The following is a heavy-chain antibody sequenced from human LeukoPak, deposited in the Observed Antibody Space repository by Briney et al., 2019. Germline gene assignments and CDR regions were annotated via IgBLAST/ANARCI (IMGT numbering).Heavy chain of an antibody. J-gene: IGHJ6*03. D-gene: IGHD1-26*01. CDR2: ISSSGSTI. V-gene: IGHV3-48*03. CDR1: GFTFSSYE. Sequence: QTGGSLRLSCAASGFTFSSYEMNWVRQAPGKGLEWVSYISSSGSTIYYADSVKGRFTISRDNAKNSLYLQMNSLRAEDTALYYCAREVGATEGADYYYYYMDVWGKGTTVTVSS. CDR3: AREVGATEGADYYYYYMDV.